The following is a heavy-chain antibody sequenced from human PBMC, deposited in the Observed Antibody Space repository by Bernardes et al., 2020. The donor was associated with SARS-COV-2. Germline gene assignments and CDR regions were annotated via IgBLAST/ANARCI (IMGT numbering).Heavy chain of an antibody. CDR3: TRGYCSGGTCYPQFDP. J-gene: IGHJ5*02. D-gene: IGHD2-15*01. V-gene: IGHV3-73*01. CDR1: GFTFSGSA. CDR2: IKLKANSYVT. Sequence: GSLRLSCAASGFTFSGSAMHWVRPPSGKGLEWVGRIKLKANSYVTAYAASVKGRFTISRDDSKNTAYLQMNSLKIEDTAVYYCTRGYCSGGTCYPQFDPWGQGTLVTVSS.